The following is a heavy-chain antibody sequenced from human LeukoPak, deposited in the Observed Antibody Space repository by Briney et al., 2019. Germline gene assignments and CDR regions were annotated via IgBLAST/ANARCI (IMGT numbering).Heavy chain of an antibody. CDR2: ISGSGGST. CDR3: AELGITMIGGV. CDR1: GGSFSGHY. D-gene: IGHD3-10*02. J-gene: IGHJ6*04. Sequence: ETLSLTCAVYGGSFSGHYWSWVRQAPGKGLEWVSAISGSGGSTYYADSVKGRFTISRDNAKNSLCLQMNSLRAEDTAVYYCAELGITMIGGVWGKGTTVTTSS. V-gene: IGHV3-23*01.